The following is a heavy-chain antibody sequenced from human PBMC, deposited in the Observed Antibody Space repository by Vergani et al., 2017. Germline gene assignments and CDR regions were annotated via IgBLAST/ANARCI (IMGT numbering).Heavy chain of an antibody. D-gene: IGHD2-15*01. CDR1: ENTFSSYS. CDR3: AVDYSETDFASTVGRFFES. V-gene: IGHV1-69*02. J-gene: IGHJ4*02. Sequence: QVQLVQSGAEVKKPGSSVKVSCKASENTFSSYSFSWVRQASGQGLEWMGWIIPMVDVTNYAQNFQGRVTITGNKSTYTAYMELTGLTSKDTDIYYCAVDYSETDFASTVGRFFESWGEGTRVTVSS. CDR2: IIPMVDVT.